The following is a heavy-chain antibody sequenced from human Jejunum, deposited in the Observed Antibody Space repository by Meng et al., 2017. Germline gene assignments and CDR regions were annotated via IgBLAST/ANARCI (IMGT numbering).Heavy chain of an antibody. CDR3: TKGSMRKADY. J-gene: IGHJ4*02. CDR2: IDQDGSEK. V-gene: IGHV3-7*01. CDR1: GFSFTYW. Sequence: GESLKISCVGSGFSFTYWMSWVRQAPGKGLEWVANIDQDGSEKNYVDSVKGRFTISRDNAKNSLYLQMNSLKAEDTAVYYCTKGSMRKADYWGQGTLVNVSS.